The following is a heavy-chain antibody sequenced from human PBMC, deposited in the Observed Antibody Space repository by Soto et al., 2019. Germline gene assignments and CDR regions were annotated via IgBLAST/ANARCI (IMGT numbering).Heavy chain of an antibody. D-gene: IGHD6-13*01. CDR2: ISGNGVST. CDR3: ARALFYSSSWYVHNSYYFDY. Sequence: GGSLRLSCAASGFTFSSYAMSWVRQAPGMGLEWVSYISGNGVSTYYADSVKGRFTISRDNAKNSLYLQMNSLRAEDTAVYYCARALFYSSSWYVHNSYYFDYWGQGTLVTVSS. CDR1: GFTFSSYA. V-gene: IGHV3-23*01. J-gene: IGHJ4*02.